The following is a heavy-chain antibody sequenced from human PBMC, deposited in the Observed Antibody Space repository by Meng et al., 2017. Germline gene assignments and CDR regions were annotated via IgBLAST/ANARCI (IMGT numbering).Heavy chain of an antibody. CDR1: GFTFSNYA. CDR2: INGVGVNT. J-gene: IGHJ4*02. Sequence: EGQLVEFGGDLVQPGGSLRFSCAASGFTFSNYAIHWVRQAPAKGLEWVSTINGVGVNTYYADSVKGRFTISRDNSKNTLYLQMNSLRAEDTAIYYCATQPRVGSYWGRGTLVTVSS. V-gene: IGHV3-23*04. CDR3: ATQPRVGSY. D-gene: IGHD1-26*01.